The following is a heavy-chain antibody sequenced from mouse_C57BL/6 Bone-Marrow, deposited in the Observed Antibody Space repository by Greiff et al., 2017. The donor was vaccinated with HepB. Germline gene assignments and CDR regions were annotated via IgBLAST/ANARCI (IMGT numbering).Heavy chain of an antibody. D-gene: IGHD1-1*01. J-gene: IGHJ3*01. CDR2: IYPRSGNT. CDR3: ARTGIYYYGRSPFAN. CDR1: GYTFTSYG. Sequence: QVQLQQSGAELARPGASVKLSCKASGYTFTSYGISWVKQRTGQGLEWIGEIYPRSGNTYYNEKFKGKATLTADKSSSTAYMELRSLTSEDSAVYFSARTGIYYYGRSPFANWGQGALVTVSA. V-gene: IGHV1-81*01.